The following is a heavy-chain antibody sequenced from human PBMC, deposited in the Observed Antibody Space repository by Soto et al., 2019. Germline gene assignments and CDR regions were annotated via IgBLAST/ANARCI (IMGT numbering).Heavy chain of an antibody. Sequence: ASVKVSCKASGYTFTSYGISWVRQAPGQGLEWMGWISAYNGNTNYAQKIQGRVNMTTDTSTSTAYMELRSLRSDDTAVYYCARDRSIAVAGTYFDYWGQGTLVTVSS. D-gene: IGHD6-19*01. CDR1: GYTFTSYG. J-gene: IGHJ4*02. V-gene: IGHV1-18*01. CDR2: ISAYNGNT. CDR3: ARDRSIAVAGTYFDY.